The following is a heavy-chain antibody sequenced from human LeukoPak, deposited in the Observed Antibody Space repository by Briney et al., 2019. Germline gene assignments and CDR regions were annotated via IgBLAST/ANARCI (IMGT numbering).Heavy chain of an antibody. CDR2: ISHDGSNK. CDR1: GFTFSSYG. Sequence: PGGSLRLSCAASGFTFSSYGMHWVRQAPGKGLEWVAVISHDGSNKYYADSVKGRFTISRDNSKNTLYLQMNSLRAEDTAVYYCARDHEGIAAALDYWGQGTLVTVSS. V-gene: IGHV3-30*03. J-gene: IGHJ4*02. D-gene: IGHD6-13*01. CDR3: ARDHEGIAAALDY.